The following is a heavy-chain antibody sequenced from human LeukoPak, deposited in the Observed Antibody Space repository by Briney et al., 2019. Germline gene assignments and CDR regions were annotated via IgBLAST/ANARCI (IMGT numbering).Heavy chain of an antibody. CDR2: LSYDANE. CDR3: AKDWDYYDSKFDY. Sequence: GGSLRLSCAASRFTFSSYAMHWVRQAPGKGLDLEWVTVLSYDANEYYADSVKGRFTISRDISKNTLYLQMNSLRAEDTAVYYCAKDWDYYDSKFDYWGQGTLVTVSS. J-gene: IGHJ4*02. V-gene: IGHV3-30-3*01. CDR1: RFTFSSYA. D-gene: IGHD3-22*01.